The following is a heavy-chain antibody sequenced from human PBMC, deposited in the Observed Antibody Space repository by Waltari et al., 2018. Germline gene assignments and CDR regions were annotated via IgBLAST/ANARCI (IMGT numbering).Heavy chain of an antibody. CDR2: IYSGGST. CDR3: ARDRLSWMGD. CDR1: GFTVSSNY. J-gene: IGHJ4*02. Sequence: EVQLVETGGGLIQPGGSLRLSCAASGFTVSSNYMSWVRQAPGKGLGGVSVIYSGGSTYYADSVKGRFTISRDNSKNTLYLQMNSLRAEDTAVYYCARDRLSWMGDWGQGTLVTVSS. V-gene: IGHV3-53*02. D-gene: IGHD3-16*01.